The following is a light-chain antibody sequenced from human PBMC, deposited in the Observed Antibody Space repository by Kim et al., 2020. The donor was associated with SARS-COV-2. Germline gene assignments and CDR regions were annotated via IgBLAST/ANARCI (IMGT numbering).Light chain of an antibody. CDR2: ANN. CDR3: QSYDGSLRAVI. V-gene: IGLV1-40*01. Sequence: QRVTISCTGSNSNLGAGYGVHWYQQVLGAAPKVLIYANNNRPSGVPDRFSGSATGHSASLVITGLQAEDEADYYCQSYDGSLRAVIFGGGTKVTVL. CDR1: NSNLGAGYG. J-gene: IGLJ2*01.